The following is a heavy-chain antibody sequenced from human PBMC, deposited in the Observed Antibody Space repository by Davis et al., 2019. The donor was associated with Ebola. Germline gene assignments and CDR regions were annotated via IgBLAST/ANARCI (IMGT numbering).Heavy chain of an antibody. J-gene: IGHJ4*02. V-gene: IGHV3-30*18. D-gene: IGHD3/OR15-3a*01. CDR2: ISSDGSSI. CDR3: AKEPFWTGYYDY. Sequence: GESLKISCAASGFTFRNYGMHWVRQAPGKGLEWVGIISSDGSSIFYSESVKGRFTTSRDNSKNTLYLQVDSLRVEDTAVYYCAKEPFWTGYYDYWGQGTLVTVSS. CDR1: GFTFRNYG.